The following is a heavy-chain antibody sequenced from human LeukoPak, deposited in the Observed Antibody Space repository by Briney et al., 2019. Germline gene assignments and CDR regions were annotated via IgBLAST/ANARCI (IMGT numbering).Heavy chain of an antibody. CDR2: IWNDGTNK. Sequence: PGGSLRLSCAASGLNFGSYGMHWVRQAPGKGLEWVAVIWNDGTNKYYADSVKGRFTISRDNSKNTLYLQMNSLRAEDTAVYYCATDGSSAYFDYWGQGTLVTVSS. V-gene: IGHV3-33*01. CDR3: ATDGSSAYFDY. CDR1: GLNFGSYG. D-gene: IGHD3-22*01. J-gene: IGHJ4*02.